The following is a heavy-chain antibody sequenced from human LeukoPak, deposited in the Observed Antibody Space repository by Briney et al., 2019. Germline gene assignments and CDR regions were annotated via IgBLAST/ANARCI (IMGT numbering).Heavy chain of an antibody. Sequence: GGSLRLSCAASGFTFSSHNMNWVRQAPGKGLEWVSSISTSSSYIYYADSVEGRFTISRDNAKNSLYLQMNSLRAEDTAVYYCARGADGVSSNSRGWFDPWGQGTLVTVSS. J-gene: IGHJ5*02. CDR2: ISTSSSYI. CDR1: GFTFSSHN. V-gene: IGHV3-21*01. CDR3: ARGADGVSSNSRGWFDP. D-gene: IGHD2-15*01.